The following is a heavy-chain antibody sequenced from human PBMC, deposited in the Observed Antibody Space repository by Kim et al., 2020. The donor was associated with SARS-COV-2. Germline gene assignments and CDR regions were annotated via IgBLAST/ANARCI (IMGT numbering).Heavy chain of an antibody. V-gene: IGHV4-39*01. CDR2: IYYSGST. Sequence: SETLSLTCTVSGGSISSSSYYWGWIRQPPGKGLEWIGSIYYSGSTYYNPSLKSRVTISVDTSKNQFSLKLSSVPAADTAVYYCASQAGLYGSGSYYLEDWGQGTLVTVSS. J-gene: IGHJ4*02. D-gene: IGHD3-10*01. CDR3: ASQAGLYGSGSYYLED. CDR1: GGSISSSSYY.